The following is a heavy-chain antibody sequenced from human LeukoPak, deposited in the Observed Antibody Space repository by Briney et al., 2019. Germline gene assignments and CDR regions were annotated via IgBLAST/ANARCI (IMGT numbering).Heavy chain of an antibody. J-gene: IGHJ4*02. CDR1: GYTFTGYY. V-gene: IGHV1-2*02. CDR2: INPNSGGT. D-gene: IGHD3-3*01. Sequence: GASVKASCKTSGYTFTGYYMHWVRQAPGQGLEWMGWINPNSGGTDYAQTFQGRVTMTRDTSISTAYMELNRLKSDDTAVYYCARGGALYYDFWDWGQGTLVTVSS. CDR3: ARGGALYYDFWD.